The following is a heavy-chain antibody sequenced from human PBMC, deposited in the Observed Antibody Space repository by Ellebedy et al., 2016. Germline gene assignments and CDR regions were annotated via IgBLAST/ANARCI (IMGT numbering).Heavy chain of an antibody. V-gene: IGHV1-69*04. Sequence: SVKVSCXASGGTFSSYGISWVRQAPGQGLEWMGRIIPILRIVNYAQKFQGRVTITADKSTSTAYMELSSLRSEDTAVYYCARDKEVQYYDTSERRYYYYGMDVWGQGTTVTVSS. CDR3: ARDKEVQYYDTSERRYYYYGMDV. D-gene: IGHD3-22*01. J-gene: IGHJ6*02. CDR2: IIPILRIV. CDR1: GGTFSSYG.